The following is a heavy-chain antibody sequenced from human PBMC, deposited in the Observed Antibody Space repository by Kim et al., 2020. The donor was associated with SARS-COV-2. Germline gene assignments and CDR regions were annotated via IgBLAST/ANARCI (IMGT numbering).Heavy chain of an antibody. CDR2: ISGFIGNA. J-gene: IGHJ6*03. D-gene: IGHD2-21*01. V-gene: IGHV1-18*01. CDR3: ARVRTVRFHFYYMDD. CDR1: GYTFTSHG. Sequence: ASVKVSCKASGYTFTSHGISWVRQAPGQGLEWMGWISGFIGNAKYEQKFQGRVTLTTDTSTSTAYMELRSLRSDDTAVYYCARVRTVRFHFYYMDDWGKG.